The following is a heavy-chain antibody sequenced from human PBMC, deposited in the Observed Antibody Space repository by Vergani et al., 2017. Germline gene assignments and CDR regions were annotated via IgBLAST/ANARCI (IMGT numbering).Heavy chain of an antibody. CDR3: ARDSSSYFDY. CDR1: GFTFSSYS. Sequence: EVQLVESGGGLVQPGGSLRLSCAASGFTFSSYSMNWVRQAPGKGLEWVSYISSSSSTIYYADSVKGRFTISRDNAKNSLYLQMNSLRAEDTAVYYCARDSSSYFDYWGQGTLVTVSS. J-gene: IGHJ4*02. V-gene: IGHV3-48*01. CDR2: ISSSSSTI. D-gene: IGHD2-2*01.